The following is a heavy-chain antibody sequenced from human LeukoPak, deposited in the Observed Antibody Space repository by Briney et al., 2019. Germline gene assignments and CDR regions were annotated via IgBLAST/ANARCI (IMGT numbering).Heavy chain of an antibody. D-gene: IGHD4-23*01. CDR2: IIPIFGTA. CDR1: GGTFSSYA. CDR3: ARENYGGNSLTYYYGIDV. Sequence: GSSVKVSCKASGGTFSSYAISWVRQAPGQGLEWMGGIIPIFGTANYAQKFQGRVTITTDESTSTAYMELSSLRSEDTAVYYCARENYGGNSLTYYYGIDVWGQGTTVTVSS. V-gene: IGHV1-69*05. J-gene: IGHJ6*02.